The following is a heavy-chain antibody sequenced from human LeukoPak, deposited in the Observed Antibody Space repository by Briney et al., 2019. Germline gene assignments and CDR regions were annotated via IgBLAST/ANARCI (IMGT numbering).Heavy chain of an antibody. CDR1: GGSISVYY. CDR2: IYTSGST. CDR3: ASRESYAQYFQH. D-gene: IGHD2-2*01. V-gene: IGHV4-4*07. Sequence: PSETLSLTCTVSGGSISVYYWTWIRQPAGKGLEWIGRIYTSGSTNYNPSLKSRVTMSVDTSKNQFSLKLSSVTAADTAVYYCASRESYAQYFQHWGQGTLVTVSS. J-gene: IGHJ1*01.